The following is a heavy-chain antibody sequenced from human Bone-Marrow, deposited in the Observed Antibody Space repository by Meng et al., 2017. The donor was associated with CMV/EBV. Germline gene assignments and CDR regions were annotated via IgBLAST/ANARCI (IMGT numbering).Heavy chain of an antibody. J-gene: IGHJ5*02. CDR2: INHSGST. CDR3: ASGYYDFWSGYHES. Sequence: SETLSLTCAVYGESFSGYYWRWIRQPPGKGLEWIGEINHSGSTNYNPSLKSRVTISVDTSKNQFSLKLSSVTAADTAVYYCASGYYDFWSGYHESWGQGTLVTVSS. CDR1: GESFSGYY. V-gene: IGHV4-34*01. D-gene: IGHD3-3*01.